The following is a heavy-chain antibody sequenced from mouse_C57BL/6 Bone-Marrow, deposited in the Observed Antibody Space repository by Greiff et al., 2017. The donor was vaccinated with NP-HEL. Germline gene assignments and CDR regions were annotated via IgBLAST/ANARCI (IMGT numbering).Heavy chain of an antibody. D-gene: IGHD2-4*01. Sequence: VKLQQSGAELARPGASVKLSCKASGYTFTSYGISWVKQRTGQGLEWIGEIYPRSGNTYYNEKFKGKATLTADKSSSTAYMELRSLTSEDSAVYFCARDYDYLYWYFDVWGTGTTVTVSS. V-gene: IGHV1-81*01. J-gene: IGHJ1*03. CDR2: IYPRSGNT. CDR1: GYTFTSYG. CDR3: ARDYDYLYWYFDV.